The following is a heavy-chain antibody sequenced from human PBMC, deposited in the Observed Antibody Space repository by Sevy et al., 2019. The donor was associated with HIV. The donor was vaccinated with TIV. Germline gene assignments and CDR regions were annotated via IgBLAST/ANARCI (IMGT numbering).Heavy chain of an antibody. V-gene: IGHV3-21*01. D-gene: IGHD1-20*01. CDR3: ARDGYNWNYDYYYGMDV. CDR2: ISSSSSYI. Sequence: GGSLRLSCAASGFTFSSYSMNWVRQAPGKGLEWVSSISSSSSYIYYADSVKGRFTISRDNAKNSLYLQMNSLRAEDTAVYYCARDGYNWNYDYYYGMDVWGQGTTVTVSS. J-gene: IGHJ6*02. CDR1: GFTFSSYS.